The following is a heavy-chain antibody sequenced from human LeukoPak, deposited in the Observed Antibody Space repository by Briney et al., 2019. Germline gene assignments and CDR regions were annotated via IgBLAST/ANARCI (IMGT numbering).Heavy chain of an antibody. Sequence: SETLSLTCTVSGGSISSYYWSWIRQSPGKGLEWIGYIYYSGITYYNPSLKSRVTISVDTSKNQFSLKLNSVTAADTAVYYCARGGSYTPYWGQGTLVTVSS. V-gene: IGHV4-59*08. CDR1: GGSISSYY. CDR3: ARGGSYTPY. D-gene: IGHD1-26*01. J-gene: IGHJ4*02. CDR2: IYYSGIT.